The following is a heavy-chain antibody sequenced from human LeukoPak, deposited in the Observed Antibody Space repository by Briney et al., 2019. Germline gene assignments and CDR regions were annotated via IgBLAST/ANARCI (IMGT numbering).Heavy chain of an antibody. V-gene: IGHV4-61*02. D-gene: IGHD3-22*01. CDR2: IYTSGST. Sequence: PSQTLSLTCTVSGGSISSGSYYWSWIRQPAGKGLEWIGRIYTSGSTNYNPSLKSRVTISVDTSKNQFSLKLSSVTAADTAVYYCARDPGYDSSGSPAGNYWGQGTLVTVSS. CDR1: GGSISSGSYY. CDR3: ARDPGYDSSGSPAGNY. J-gene: IGHJ4*02.